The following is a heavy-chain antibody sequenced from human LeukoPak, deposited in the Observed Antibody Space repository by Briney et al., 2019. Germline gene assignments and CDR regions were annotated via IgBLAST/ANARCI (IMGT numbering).Heavy chain of an antibody. CDR3: ARLGASSGSSPNIDY. J-gene: IGHJ4*02. D-gene: IGHD1-26*01. CDR1: GFTFSSYS. V-gene: IGHV3-21*04. Sequence: GGSLRLSCAASGFTFSSYSMTWVRQAPGKGLEWVSTIRSSSAEMYYQTTLKGRFTISRDDAKNSLYLQMNSLRAEDTAVYYCARLGASSGSSPNIDYWGQGTLVTVSS. CDR2: IRSSSAEM.